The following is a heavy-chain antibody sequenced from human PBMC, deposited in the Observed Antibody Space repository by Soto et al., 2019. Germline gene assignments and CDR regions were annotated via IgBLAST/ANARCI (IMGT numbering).Heavy chain of an antibody. CDR2: INHSGST. V-gene: IGHV4-34*01. D-gene: IGHD3-10*01. CDR3: AREMIGSGSYDY. CDR1: GGSFSGYY. Sequence: PSETLSLTCAVYGGSFSGYYWSWIRQPPGKGLEWIGEINHSGSTNYNPSLKSRVTISVDTSKNQFSLKLSSVTAADTAVYYCAREMIGSGSYDYWGQGILVTVSS. J-gene: IGHJ4*02.